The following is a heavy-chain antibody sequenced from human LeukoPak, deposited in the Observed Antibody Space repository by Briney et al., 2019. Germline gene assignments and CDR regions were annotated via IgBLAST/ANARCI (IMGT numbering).Heavy chain of an antibody. V-gene: IGHV4-34*01. CDR1: GGSFSGYY. CDR2: INHSGST. CDR3: ARGDIVVVPVARYGMGV. Sequence: SETLSLTCAVYGGSFSGYYWSWIRQPPGKGLEWIGEINHSGSTNYNPSLKSRVTISIDTSRNQFSLKLSSVTAADTAVYYCARGDIVVVPVARYGMGVWGQGTTVTVSS. D-gene: IGHD2-2*01. J-gene: IGHJ6*02.